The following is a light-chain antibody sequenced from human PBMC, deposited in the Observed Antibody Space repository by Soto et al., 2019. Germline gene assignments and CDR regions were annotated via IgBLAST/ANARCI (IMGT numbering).Light chain of an antibody. CDR2: DVT. Sequence: QSVLTQPASVSGSPGQSITISCTGTSSDVGGFNYVSWYQQHPGKAPKLMIYDVTNRPSGVSYRFSGSKSGNTAPLTISGLKAEDEADYYCNSYTSSSTYVFGTGTKLTVL. CDR3: NSYTSSSTYV. V-gene: IGLV2-14*03. J-gene: IGLJ1*01. CDR1: SSDVGGFNY.